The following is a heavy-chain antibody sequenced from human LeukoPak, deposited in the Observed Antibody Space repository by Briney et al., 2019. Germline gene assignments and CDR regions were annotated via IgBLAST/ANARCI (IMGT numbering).Heavy chain of an antibody. CDR1: SGSINSDGYY. CDR3: ARVYRRNGLNFDGFDI. V-gene: IGHV4-61*02. Sequence: SETLSLTCIVSSGSINSDGYYWSWLRQPAGKGLEWIGRVYSSGSANYSPSLNNRVSISIDTSKNQFSLRLNSVTAADTAVYYCARVYRRNGLNFDGFDIWGQGTMVTVS. D-gene: IGHD5-24*01. CDR2: VYSSGSA. J-gene: IGHJ3*02.